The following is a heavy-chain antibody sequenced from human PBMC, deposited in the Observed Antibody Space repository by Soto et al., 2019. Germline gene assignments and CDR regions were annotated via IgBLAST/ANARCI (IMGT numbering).Heavy chain of an antibody. CDR1: GGTFSSYA. V-gene: IGHV1-69*13. D-gene: IGHD3-10*01. Sequence: SVKVSCKASGGTFSSYAISWVRQAPGQGLEWMGGIIPIFGTASYAQKFQGRVTITADESTSTAYMELSSLRSEDTAVYYCARPLSTHAWGSGSYYYYGMDVWGQGTTVTVSS. J-gene: IGHJ6*02. CDR2: IIPIFGTA. CDR3: ARPLSTHAWGSGSYYYYGMDV.